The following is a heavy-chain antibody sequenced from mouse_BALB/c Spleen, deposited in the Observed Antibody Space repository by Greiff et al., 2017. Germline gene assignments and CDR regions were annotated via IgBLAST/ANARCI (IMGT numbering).Heavy chain of an antibody. CDR2: ISYDGSN. CDR3: ARDQTGGFAY. J-gene: IGHJ3*01. D-gene: IGHD4-1*01. CDR1: GYSITSGYY. V-gene: IGHV3-6*02. Sequence: EVKLVESGPGLVKPSQSLSLTCSVTGYSITSGYYWNWIRQFPGNKLEWMGYISYDGSNNYNPSLKNRISITRDTSKNQFFLKLNSVTTEDTATYCCARDQTGGFAYWGQGTLVTVSA.